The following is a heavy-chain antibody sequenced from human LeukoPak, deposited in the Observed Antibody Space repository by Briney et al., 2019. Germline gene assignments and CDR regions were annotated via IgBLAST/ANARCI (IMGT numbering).Heavy chain of an antibody. Sequence: ASVKVSCKASGYTFTGYYMHWVRQAPGQGLEWMGWINPNSGGTNYAQKFQGRVTMTRDTSISTAYMELSRLRSDDTAVYYCARAQGDHYYDSSGYYYVDYWGQGTLVTVSS. CDR3: ARAQGDHYYDSSGYYYVDY. J-gene: IGHJ4*02. CDR2: INPNSGGT. V-gene: IGHV1-2*02. CDR1: GYTFTGYY. D-gene: IGHD3-22*01.